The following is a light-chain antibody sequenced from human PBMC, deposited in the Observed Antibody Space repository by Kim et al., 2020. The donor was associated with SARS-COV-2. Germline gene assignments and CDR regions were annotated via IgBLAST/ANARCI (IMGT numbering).Light chain of an antibody. CDR1: SSNIGNNY. CDR3: GTWDSSLSAGV. J-gene: IGLJ3*02. Sequence: QKVTISYSGSSSNIGNNYVSWYRQLPGTAPKLLIYDNNKPPSGIPDQFSGSKSGTSATLGITGLQTGDEAVYYCGTWDSSLSAGVFGGGTQLTVL. CDR2: DNN. V-gene: IGLV1-51*01.